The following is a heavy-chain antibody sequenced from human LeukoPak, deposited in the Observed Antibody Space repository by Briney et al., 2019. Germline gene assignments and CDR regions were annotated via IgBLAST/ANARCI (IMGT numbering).Heavy chain of an antibody. V-gene: IGHV4-4*07. Sequence: SELLSLTCTVSGGSVGSDSWNWIRLPAGKGLEWIVRISPSGTINYSPSLFSRVTMSVDTAGNKFSLKVNSVTAADTAVYFCARAPVQDLSFVGWFDSWGQGALVIVS. D-gene: IGHD1-26*01. CDR1: GGSVGSDS. CDR2: ISPSGTI. J-gene: IGHJ5*01. CDR3: ARAPVQDLSFVGWFDS.